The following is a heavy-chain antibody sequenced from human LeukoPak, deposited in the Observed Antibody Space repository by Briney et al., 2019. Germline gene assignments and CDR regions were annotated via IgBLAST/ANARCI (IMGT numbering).Heavy chain of an antibody. Sequence: AGGSLRLSCAASGFTFSGYSMNWVRQAPGKGLEWVSCISSSSTTTYYTDPVKGRFTISRDNAKKSLFLQMNSLRAEDTAVYYCARGGSGYSAYDFDYWGQGILVTVSS. D-gene: IGHD5-12*01. CDR2: ISSSSTTT. CDR1: GFTFSGYS. V-gene: IGHV3-48*01. CDR3: ARGGSGYSAYDFDY. J-gene: IGHJ4*02.